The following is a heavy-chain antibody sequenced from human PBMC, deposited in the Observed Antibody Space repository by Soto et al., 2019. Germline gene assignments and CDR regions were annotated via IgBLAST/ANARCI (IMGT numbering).Heavy chain of an antibody. J-gene: IGHJ5*02. CDR1: GFTFSNYW. V-gene: IGHV3-7*01. CDR3: ARDWFDA. CDR2: MKKDGSQK. Sequence: EAQLVESGGGLVQPGGSLRLSCVASGFTFSNYWMSWVRQAPGKGLEWVANMKKDGSQKYYVDSVKGRFTISRDNARNSLYLQMNSLRVEDTAVYYCARDWFDAWGQGTLVTVSS.